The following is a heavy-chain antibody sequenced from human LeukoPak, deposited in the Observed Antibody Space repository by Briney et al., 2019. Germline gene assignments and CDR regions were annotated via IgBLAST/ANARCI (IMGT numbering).Heavy chain of an antibody. Sequence: SETLSLTCTVSSGSISNSNFYWAWIRQPPGKGLEWIGSFPHSGSTQYNPSLKSRVTISVDMSKNEFSLRLNSVTAADTAVYYCARDQRSIPGYSSNWAFDYWGQGTLVTVSS. D-gene: IGHD6-13*01. CDR2: FPHSGST. V-gene: IGHV4-39*02. CDR3: ARDQRSIPGYSSNWAFDY. CDR1: SGSISNSNFY. J-gene: IGHJ4*02.